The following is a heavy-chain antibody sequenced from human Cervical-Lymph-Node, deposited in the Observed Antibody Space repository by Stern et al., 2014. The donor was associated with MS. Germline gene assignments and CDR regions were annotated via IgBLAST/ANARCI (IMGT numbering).Heavy chain of an antibody. CDR1: GGTFSSYA. Sequence: VQLVESGAEVKKPGSSVKVSCKASGGTFSSYAISWVRQAPGQGLEWLGGIIPIFGTANYAQKFHGIVTITADESTSTAYMELSSLRSEDTAVYYCARGELKEGLVRGMDVWGQGTTVTVSS. D-gene: IGHD1-26*01. V-gene: IGHV1-69*01. CDR2: IIPIFGTA. CDR3: ARGELKEGLVRGMDV. J-gene: IGHJ6*02.